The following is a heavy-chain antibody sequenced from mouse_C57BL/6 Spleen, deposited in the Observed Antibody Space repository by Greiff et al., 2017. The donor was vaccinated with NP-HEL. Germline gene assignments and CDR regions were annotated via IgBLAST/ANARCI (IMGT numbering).Heavy chain of an antibody. Sequence: VQLQQSGAELVKPGASVKISCKASGYAFSSYWMNWVKQRPGKGLEWIGQIYPGDGDTNYNGKFKGKATLTADKSSSTAYMQLSSLTSEDSAVYFCASPSYGGSPFAYWGQGTLVTVSA. J-gene: IGHJ3*01. CDR2: IYPGDGDT. D-gene: IGHD1-1*01. V-gene: IGHV1-80*01. CDR1: GYAFSSYW. CDR3: ASPSYGGSPFAY.